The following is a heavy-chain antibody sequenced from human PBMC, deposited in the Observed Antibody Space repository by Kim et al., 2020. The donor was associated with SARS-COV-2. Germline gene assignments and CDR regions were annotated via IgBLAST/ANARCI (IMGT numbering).Heavy chain of an antibody. Sequence: DPVKGRFTISRDNAKNTVYLQMSSLRAEDTAVYYCTREPCSGGSCFGMDVWGQGTTVTVSS. D-gene: IGHD2-15*01. CDR3: TREPCSGGSCFGMDV. V-gene: IGHV3-30*07. J-gene: IGHJ6*02.